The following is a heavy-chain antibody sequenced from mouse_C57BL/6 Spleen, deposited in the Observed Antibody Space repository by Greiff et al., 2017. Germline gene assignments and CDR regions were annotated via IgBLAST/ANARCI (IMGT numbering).Heavy chain of an antibody. CDR2: IDPEDGDT. J-gene: IGHJ3*01. CDR3: TTITPLFAY. CDR1: GFNIKDYY. D-gene: IGHD1-1*01. Sequence: VHVKQSGAELVRPGASVKLSCTASGFNIKDYYMHWVKQRPEQGLEWIGRIDPEDGDTEYAPKFQGKATMTADTSSNTAYLQLSSLTSEDTAVYYCTTITPLFAYWGQGTLVTVSA. V-gene: IGHV14-1*01.